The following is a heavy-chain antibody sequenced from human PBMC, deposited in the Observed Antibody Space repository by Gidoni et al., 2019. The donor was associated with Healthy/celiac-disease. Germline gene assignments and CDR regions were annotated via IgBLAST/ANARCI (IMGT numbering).Heavy chain of an antibody. V-gene: IGHV3-30-3*01. D-gene: IGHD2-15*01. CDR3: ARGGYCSGGSCYGYYYGMDV. Sequence: QVQLVESGGGVVQPGRSLRLSCSAPGLTFSRSAMHWVRQAPGKGLEWVAVISYDGSNKYYADSVKGRFTISRDNSKNTLYLQMNSLRAEDTAVYYCARGGYCSGGSCYGYYYGMDVWGQGTTVTVSS. CDR2: ISYDGSNK. CDR1: GLTFSRSA. J-gene: IGHJ6*02.